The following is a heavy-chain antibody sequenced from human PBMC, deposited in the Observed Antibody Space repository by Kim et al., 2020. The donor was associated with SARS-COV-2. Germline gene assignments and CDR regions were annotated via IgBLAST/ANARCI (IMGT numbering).Heavy chain of an antibody. CDR2: IYTSGST. CDR3: AREHLCSSTSCYEN. J-gene: IGHJ4*02. Sequence: SETLSLTCTVSGGSISSGSYYWSWIRQPAGKGLEWIGRIYTSGSTNYNPSLKSRVTISVDTSKNQFSLKLSSVTAADTAVYYCAREHLCSSTSCYENWGQGTLVTVSS. D-gene: IGHD2-2*01. V-gene: IGHV4-61*02. CDR1: GGSISSGSYY.